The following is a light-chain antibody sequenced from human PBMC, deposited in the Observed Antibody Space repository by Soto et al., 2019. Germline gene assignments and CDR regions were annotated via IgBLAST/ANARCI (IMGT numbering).Light chain of an antibody. V-gene: IGLV2-18*02. J-gene: IGLJ2*01. CDR1: SSDVGSYNR. CDR2: EVT. Sequence: QSALTQPPSVSGSPGQSVTISCTGTSSDVGSYNRVSWYQQSPGTAPKLMIYEVTNRPSGVPDRFSGSKSGNTSSLTISGLQSEDAADYYCSPKTSSSPLFGGGTQLPVL. CDR3: SPKTSSSPL.